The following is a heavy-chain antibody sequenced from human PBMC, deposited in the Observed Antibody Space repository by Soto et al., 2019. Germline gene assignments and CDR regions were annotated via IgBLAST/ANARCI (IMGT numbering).Heavy chain of an antibody. V-gene: IGHV1-69*19. Sequence: QVQLVQSGAEMKKPGSSVKVSCQSSGGTFNTYAMNWVRQAPGQGPEWMGDISPMFGAANYAPKFQGRVTITADESTGTSYMQLSSLKSEETDLYFCAREVQVHTPAFVYWGQGTLVTVS. CDR3: AREVQVHTPAFVY. J-gene: IGHJ4*02. CDR1: GGTFNTYA. CDR2: ISPMFGAA. D-gene: IGHD3-10*01.